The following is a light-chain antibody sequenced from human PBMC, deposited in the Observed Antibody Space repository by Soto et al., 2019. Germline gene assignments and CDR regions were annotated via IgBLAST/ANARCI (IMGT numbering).Light chain of an antibody. J-gene: IGLJ1*01. Sequence: QSVLTQPPSVSGTTGQSVTISCTWISANIGAVYDVHWYQQLPGTAPKLLIYANNNRPSGVPDRFSGSKSGTSVSLAITGLQAEDEADYYCQSYDSSLSGYVFGTGTKVTVL. CDR1: SANIGAVYD. CDR2: ANN. CDR3: QSYDSSLSGYV. V-gene: IGLV1-40*01.